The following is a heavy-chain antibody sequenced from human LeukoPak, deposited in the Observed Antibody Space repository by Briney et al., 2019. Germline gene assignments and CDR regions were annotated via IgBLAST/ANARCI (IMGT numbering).Heavy chain of an antibody. D-gene: IGHD3-10*01. CDR2: ISVYNGNT. CDR3: ARGPHYYGSGSYYPFDY. V-gene: IGHV1-18*01. CDR1: GYTFTTYG. J-gene: IGHJ4*02. Sequence: ASVKVSFKGSGYTFTTYGISWVRQAPGQGLEWMGWISVYNGNTNYAQRFQGRVTMTTDTSTNTTYMELRSLISDDTAVYYCARGPHYYGSGSYYPFDYWGQGTLVTVSS.